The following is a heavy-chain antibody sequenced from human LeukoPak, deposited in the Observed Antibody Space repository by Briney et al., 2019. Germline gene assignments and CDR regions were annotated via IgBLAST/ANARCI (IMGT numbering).Heavy chain of an antibody. CDR3: AKDTFSSLRVVTRLYYFDY. CDR1: GFTFSGSA. D-gene: IGHD3-16*01. J-gene: IGHJ4*02. Sequence: PGGSLRLSCAASGFTFSGSAMHWVRQASGKGLEWVGRIRSKANIYATAYAASVKGRFTISRDNSKNTPYLQMNSLRAEDTAVYYCAKDTFSSLRVVTRLYYFDYWGQGTLVTVSS. V-gene: IGHV3-73*01. CDR2: IRSKANIYAT.